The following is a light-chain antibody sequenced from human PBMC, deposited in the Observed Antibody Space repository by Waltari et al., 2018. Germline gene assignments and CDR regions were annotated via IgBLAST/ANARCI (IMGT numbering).Light chain of an antibody. CDR1: SSNLGEGHH. Sequence: QSVLTQPPSVSGTPGQRVPISCPGSSSNLGEGHHVHWTQKIPGTAPKLPIFGNNNRPSGFPDRFSGSKSGTSASLAITGLQAEDEGDYYCQSFDSRLSDGVVFGGGTKVTVL. V-gene: IGLV1-40*01. CDR3: QSFDSRLSDGVV. J-gene: IGLJ2*01. CDR2: GNN.